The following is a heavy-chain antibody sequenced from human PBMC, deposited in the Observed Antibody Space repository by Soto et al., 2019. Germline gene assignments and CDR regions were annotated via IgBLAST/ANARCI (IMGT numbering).Heavy chain of an antibody. CDR2: ISAYNGNT. J-gene: IGHJ4*02. Sequence: ASVKVSCKASGYTFTSYGISWVRQAPGQGLEWMGWISAYNGNTNYAQKLQGRVTMTTDTSTSTAYMELRSLRSDDTAVYYCARDAGSGWYSAGYFDYWGQGTLVTVSS. CDR3: ARDAGSGWYSAGYFDY. V-gene: IGHV1-18*01. CDR1: GYTFTSYG. D-gene: IGHD6-19*01.